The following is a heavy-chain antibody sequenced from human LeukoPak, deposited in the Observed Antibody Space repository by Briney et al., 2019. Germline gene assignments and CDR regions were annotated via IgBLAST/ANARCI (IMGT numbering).Heavy chain of an antibody. CDR1: GGSISSSSYY. V-gene: IGHV4-39*07. D-gene: IGHD1-26*01. Sequence: SETLSLTCTVSGGSISSSSYYWGWIRQPPGKGLEWIGSIYYSGSTYYNPSLKSRVTISVDTSKNQFSLKLSSVTAADTAVYYCARGDSGSYYNWGQGTLVTVSS. CDR2: IYYSGST. J-gene: IGHJ4*02. CDR3: ARGDSGSYYN.